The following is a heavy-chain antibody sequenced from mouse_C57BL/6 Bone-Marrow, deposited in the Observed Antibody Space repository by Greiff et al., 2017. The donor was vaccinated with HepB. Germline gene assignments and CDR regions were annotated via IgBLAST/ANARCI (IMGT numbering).Heavy chain of an antibody. J-gene: IGHJ1*03. V-gene: IGHV1-53*01. Sequence: VQLQQPGTELVKPGASVKLSCKASGYTFTSYWMHWVKQRPGQGLEWIGNINPSNGGTNYNEKFKSKATLTVDKSSSTAYMQLSSLTSEDSAVYYCARDGNYDRNWYFDVWGTGTTVTVSS. CDR3: ARDGNYDRNWYFDV. CDR2: INPSNGGT. D-gene: IGHD2-1*01. CDR1: GYTFTSYW.